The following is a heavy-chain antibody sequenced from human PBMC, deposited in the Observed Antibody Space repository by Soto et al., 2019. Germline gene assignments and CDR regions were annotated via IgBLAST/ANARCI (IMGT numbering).Heavy chain of an antibody. J-gene: IGHJ5*02. CDR2: IIPILGIA. V-gene: IGHV1-69*02. CDR3: AKVGASNWFDP. Sequence: QVQLVQSGAEVKEPGSSVKVSCKASGGTFSSYTISWVRQAPGQGLEWMGRIIPILGIANYAQKFQGRVTITADKSTSTAYMELSSLRSEDTAVYYCAKVGASNWFDPWGQGTLVTVSS. CDR1: GGTFSSYT. D-gene: IGHD1-26*01.